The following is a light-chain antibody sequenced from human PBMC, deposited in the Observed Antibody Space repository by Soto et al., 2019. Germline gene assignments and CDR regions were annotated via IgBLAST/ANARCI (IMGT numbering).Light chain of an antibody. CDR3: HQYNMWPPLM. CDR1: QSVRSN. Sequence: EIVMTQSPGALSVSPGERAPLSCRASQSVRSNLAWYQQKPGQAPRLLIYGASTRATGIPARFSGSGSGTEFTLTISSLQSEDLAVYYCHQYNMWPPLMFGGGTKVDIK. J-gene: IGKJ4*02. CDR2: GAS. V-gene: IGKV3-15*01.